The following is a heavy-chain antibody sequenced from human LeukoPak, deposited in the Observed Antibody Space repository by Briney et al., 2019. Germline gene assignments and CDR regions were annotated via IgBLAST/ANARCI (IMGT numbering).Heavy chain of an antibody. V-gene: IGHV3-53*01. J-gene: IGHJ2*01. D-gene: IGHD3-3*02. CDR1: GFTVTTNY. Sequence: GGSLRLSCAASGFTVTTNYMNWVRQAPGKGLEWVSIIYSGATTYYADSVKGRFTISRDISKNTVSLQMNSLRAEDTAVYFCARVGDHFHWNLVLWGRGTLVTVSS. CDR3: ARVGDHFHWNLVL. CDR2: IYSGATT.